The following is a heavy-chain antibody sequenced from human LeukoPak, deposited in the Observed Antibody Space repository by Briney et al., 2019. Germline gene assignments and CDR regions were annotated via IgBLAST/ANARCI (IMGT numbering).Heavy chain of an antibody. D-gene: IGHD3-3*01. CDR1: GYTFSSYA. J-gene: IGHJ6*03. CDR3: ARALRLSPRRPLYYMDV. Sequence: GASVKVSCKASGYTFSSYAISWVRQAPGQGLEWMGGIIPIFGTANYAQKFQGRVTITADKSTSTAYMELSSLRSEDTAVYYCARALRLSPRRPLYYMDVWGKGTTVTVSS. CDR2: IIPIFGTA. V-gene: IGHV1-69*06.